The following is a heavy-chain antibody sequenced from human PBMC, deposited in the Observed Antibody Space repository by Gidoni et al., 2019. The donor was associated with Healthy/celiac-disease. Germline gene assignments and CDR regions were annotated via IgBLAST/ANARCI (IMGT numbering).Heavy chain of an antibody. V-gene: IGHV3-9*01. D-gene: IGHD6-19*01. CDR1: GFTCADYP. CDR3: AKEARAVAGKGEFDI. CDR2: SSWNSGSI. Sequence: EVQLVESGGGLVQPGRSLRLSCAASGFTCADYPMHWVRQAPGKGLEWVAGSSWNSGSIGYEDSVKGRFTISRDNAKNSLYLQMNSRRAEDTAVYYCAKEARAVAGKGEFDIWGQGTMVTVSS. J-gene: IGHJ3*02.